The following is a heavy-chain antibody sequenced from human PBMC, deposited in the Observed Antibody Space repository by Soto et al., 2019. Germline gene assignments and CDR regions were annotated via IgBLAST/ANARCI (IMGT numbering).Heavy chain of an antibody. CDR2: IYSSGIT. CDR1: GGSVNGYY. D-gene: IGHD3-3*01. J-gene: IGHJ5*02. V-gene: IGHV4-4*07. Sequence: SDTLSLTCTVFGGSVNGYYWTWIRQPAGKGLEWIGRIYSSGITKYNPSLKSRVTMSLDASRNQFSLNLTSVTAADTAVYYCARGQRFSDWFDPWGQGTLVTVSS. CDR3: ARGQRFSDWFDP.